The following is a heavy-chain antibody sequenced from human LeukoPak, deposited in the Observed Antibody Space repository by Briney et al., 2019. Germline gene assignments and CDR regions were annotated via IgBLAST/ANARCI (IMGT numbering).Heavy chain of an antibody. CDR3: ASSGSYRFDY. Sequence: LPGGSLRLSCAASGFTFSSYAMSWVRQAPGKGLEWVSHITASGTAMFYADSVKGRFTISRDNAKNSLYLQMNSLRDEDTAVYYCASSGSYRFDYWGQGTLVTVSS. CDR2: ITASGTAM. CDR1: GFTFSSYA. J-gene: IGHJ4*02. D-gene: IGHD1-26*01. V-gene: IGHV3-48*02.